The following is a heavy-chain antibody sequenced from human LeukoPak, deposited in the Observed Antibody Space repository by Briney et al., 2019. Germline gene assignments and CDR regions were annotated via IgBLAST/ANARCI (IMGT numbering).Heavy chain of an antibody. V-gene: IGHV1-8*03. J-gene: IGHJ4*02. CDR1: GYTFTSYD. Sequence: ASVKVSCKASGYTFTSYDINWVRQATGQGLEWMGWMNPNSGNTGYAQKFQGRVTITRNTSISTAYMELSSLRSEDTAVYYCARVLYSSSEIDYWGQGTLVTVPS. D-gene: IGHD6-13*01. CDR3: ARVLYSSSEIDY. CDR2: MNPNSGNT.